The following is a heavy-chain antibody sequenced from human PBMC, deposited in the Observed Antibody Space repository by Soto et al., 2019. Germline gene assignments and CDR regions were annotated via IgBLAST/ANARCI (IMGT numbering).Heavy chain of an antibody. CDR2: ISYDGRNK. Sequence: GGSLRLSCAASGFTFSSYGMHWVRQAPGKGLEWVAVISYDGRNKVYADSVKGRFTLSRDNSRNTVYLQMNSLRVDDTAVYYCAKWAPTHNDFWSGLGTSGMDVWGQGTPVTVSS. J-gene: IGHJ6*02. CDR3: AKWAPTHNDFWSGLGTSGMDV. V-gene: IGHV3-30*18. D-gene: IGHD3-3*01. CDR1: GFTFSSYG.